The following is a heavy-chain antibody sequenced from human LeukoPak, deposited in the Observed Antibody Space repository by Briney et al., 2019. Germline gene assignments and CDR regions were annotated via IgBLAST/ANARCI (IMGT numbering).Heavy chain of an antibody. CDR1: GGSISSSSYY. D-gene: IGHD2-21*02. CDR3: ARDGAYCGGDCLLG. J-gene: IGHJ4*02. CDR2: IYYSGST. Sequence: SETLSLTCTVSGGSISSSSYYWGWIRQPPGKGLEWIGSIYYSGSTYYNPSLKSRVTISVDTSKNQFSLKLSSVTAADTAVYYCARDGAYCGGDCLLGWGQGTLVTVSS. V-gene: IGHV4-39*07.